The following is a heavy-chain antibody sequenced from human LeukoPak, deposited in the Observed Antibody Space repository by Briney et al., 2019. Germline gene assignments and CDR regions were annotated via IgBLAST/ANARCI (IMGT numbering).Heavy chain of an antibody. CDR3: ARGTMSTGSGRLIDY. D-gene: IGHD4-17*01. CDR1: GFTFGSHW. CDR2: INRDVSTT. V-gene: IGHV3-74*01. J-gene: IGHJ4*02. Sequence: GGSLRLSCAASGFTFGSHWMHWVRQAPGKGLVWVSRINRDVSTTDYADSVKGRFTISRENAKNTLYLQMNSLRAEDTAVYYCARGTMSTGSGRLIDYWGQGTLVTVSS.